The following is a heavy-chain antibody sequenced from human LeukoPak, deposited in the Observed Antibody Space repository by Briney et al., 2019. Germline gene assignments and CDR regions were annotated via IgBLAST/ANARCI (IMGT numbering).Heavy chain of an antibody. CDR3: AREAIGYCSGGSCYPGGAFDI. CDR2: ISSSSSYI. D-gene: IGHD2-15*01. V-gene: IGHV3-21*01. Sequence: GGSVRLSCAASGFTFSSYSMNWVRQAPGKGLEWVSSISSSSSYIYYADSVKGRFTISRDNAKNSLYLQMNSLRAEDTAVYYCAREAIGYCSGGSCYPGGAFDIWGQGTMVTVSS. J-gene: IGHJ3*02. CDR1: GFTFSSYS.